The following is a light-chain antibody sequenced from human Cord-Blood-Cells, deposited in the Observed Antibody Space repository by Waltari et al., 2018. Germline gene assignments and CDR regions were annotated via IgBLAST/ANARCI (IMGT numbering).Light chain of an antibody. J-gene: IGKJ3*01. CDR1: QSISSY. V-gene: IGKV1-39*01. Sequence: DIQMTQSPSSLSASVGDRVTITCRASQSISSYLNWYQQKPGKAPKLLIYAASSLQSGVQSRYSGSRSGRDITLTISSRQPEESATYNYQQSYSAPCTVVPVTKVDI. CDR3: QQSYSAPCT. CDR2: AAS.